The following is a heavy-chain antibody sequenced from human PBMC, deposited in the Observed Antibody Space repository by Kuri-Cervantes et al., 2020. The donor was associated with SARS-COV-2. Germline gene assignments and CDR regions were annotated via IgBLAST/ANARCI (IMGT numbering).Heavy chain of an antibody. Sequence: ASVKVSCKVSGYTLTELSMHWVRQAPGKGLEWMGGFDPEDGETIYAQKFQGRVTMTEDTSTDTAYMELSSLKASDTAMYYCARHMVWADSSHLDYWGQGTLVTVSS. CDR3: ARHMVWADSSHLDY. J-gene: IGHJ4*02. CDR2: FDPEDGET. CDR1: GYTLTELS. V-gene: IGHV1-24*01. D-gene: IGHD3-10*01.